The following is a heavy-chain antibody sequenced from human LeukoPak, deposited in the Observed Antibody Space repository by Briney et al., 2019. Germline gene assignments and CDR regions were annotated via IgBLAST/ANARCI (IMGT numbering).Heavy chain of an antibody. CDR3: ATGQLELLGLGY. Sequence: ASVKVSCKVSGYTLTELSMHWVRQAPGNGLEWMGGFDPEDGETIYAQKFQGRVTMTEDTSSDTAYMELSSLRSEDTAVYYCATGQLELLGLGYWGQGTLVTVSS. CDR1: GYTLTELS. V-gene: IGHV1-24*01. J-gene: IGHJ4*02. D-gene: IGHD1-7*01. CDR2: FDPEDGET.